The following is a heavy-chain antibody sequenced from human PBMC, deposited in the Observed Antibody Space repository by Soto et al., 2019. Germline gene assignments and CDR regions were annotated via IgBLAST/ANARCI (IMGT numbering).Heavy chain of an antibody. Sequence: PGGSLRLSCAASGFTFSSYGMHWVRQAPGKGLEWVAVISYDGSNKYYADSVKGRFTISRDNSKNTLYLQMNSLRAEDTAVYYCAKGSGVGLRFLEWLPNANYYYYYGMDVWGQGTTVTVSS. V-gene: IGHV3-30*18. D-gene: IGHD3-3*01. CDR2: ISYDGSNK. J-gene: IGHJ6*02. CDR1: GFTFSSYG. CDR3: AKGSGVGLRFLEWLPNANYYYYYGMDV.